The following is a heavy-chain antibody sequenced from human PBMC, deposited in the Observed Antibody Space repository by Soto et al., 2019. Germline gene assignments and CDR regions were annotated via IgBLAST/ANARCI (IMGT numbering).Heavy chain of an antibody. J-gene: IGHJ3*02. Sequence: GGSLRLSCTASGFTFGDYAMSWFRQAPGKGLEWVGFIRSKAYGGTTEYAASVKGRFTISRDDSKSIANLQMKSLKTEDTAVYYCTRDWAERDAFDIWGQGTMVTVSS. CDR3: TRDWAERDAFDI. V-gene: IGHV3-49*03. CDR2: IRSKAYGGTT. CDR1: GFTFGDYA. D-gene: IGHD3-16*01.